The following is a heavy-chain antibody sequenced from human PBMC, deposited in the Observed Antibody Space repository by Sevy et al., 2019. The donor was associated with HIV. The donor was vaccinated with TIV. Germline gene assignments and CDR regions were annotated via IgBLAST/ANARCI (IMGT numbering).Heavy chain of an antibody. J-gene: IGHJ4*02. CDR1: GFTFSSYS. Sequence: GESLKISCAASGFTFSSYSMNWVRQAPGKGLEWVSYISSSSSTIYYADSVKGRFTISRDNAKNSLYLQMNSLRAEDTALYYCARGRIAVAVLWGQGTLVTVSS. CDR2: ISSSSSTI. V-gene: IGHV3-48*01. CDR3: ARGRIAVAVL. D-gene: IGHD6-19*01.